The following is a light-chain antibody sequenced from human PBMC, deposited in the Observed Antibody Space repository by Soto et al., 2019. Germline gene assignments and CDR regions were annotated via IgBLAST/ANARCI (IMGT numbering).Light chain of an antibody. CDR2: YND. Sequence: QSVLTQPPSASGTPGQRVTISCSGSSSNIGSNSVYWYQQFPGTAPKLLIYYNDQRPSGVPDRFSGSKSGTSASLAISGLRSEDEVDYYCAVWDDSLSGVIFGGGTKVTVL. CDR3: AVWDDSLSGVI. CDR1: SSNIGSNS. J-gene: IGLJ2*01. V-gene: IGLV1-47*01.